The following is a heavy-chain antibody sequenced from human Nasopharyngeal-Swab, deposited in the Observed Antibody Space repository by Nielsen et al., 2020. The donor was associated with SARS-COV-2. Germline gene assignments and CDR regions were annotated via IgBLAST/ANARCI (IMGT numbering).Heavy chain of an antibody. CDR3: ARQRNHVFDT. J-gene: IGHJ3*02. V-gene: IGHV4-39*01. Sequence: WIRQPPGKGLEWIGSICSGGTTYYNASLKSRVTISVDTSKSQFSLKLPSVTAADTAMYYCARQRNHVFDTWGQGTMVTVSS. CDR2: ICSGGTT.